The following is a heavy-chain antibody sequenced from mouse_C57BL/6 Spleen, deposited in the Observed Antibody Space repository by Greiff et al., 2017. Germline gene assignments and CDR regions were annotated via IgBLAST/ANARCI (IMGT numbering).Heavy chain of an antibody. Sequence: LQESGPELVKPGASVKISCKASGYSFTSYYIHWVKQRPGQGLEWIGWIYPGSGNTKYNEKFKGKATLTADTSSSTAYMQLSSLTSEDSAVYYCARQGPVWFAYWGQGTLVTVSA. CDR1: GYSFTSYY. CDR3: ARQGPVWFAY. CDR2: IYPGSGNT. V-gene: IGHV1-66*01. J-gene: IGHJ3*01.